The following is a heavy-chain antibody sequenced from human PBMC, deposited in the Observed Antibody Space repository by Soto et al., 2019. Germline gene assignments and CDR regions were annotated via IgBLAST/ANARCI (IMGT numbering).Heavy chain of an antibody. Sequence: QVQLVESGGGVAPPGRSLRLSCAASGFTFSNYGMHWVRQAPGKGLEWVAVISYDGSNTYYADSVKGRITISRENSKNTLYLQMNSLRTEDTALFYCAKAQDSIQLWSPLDYWGQGTLVTVSS. CDR1: GFTFSNYG. CDR2: ISYDGSNT. D-gene: IGHD5-18*01. V-gene: IGHV3-30*18. J-gene: IGHJ4*02. CDR3: AKAQDSIQLWSPLDY.